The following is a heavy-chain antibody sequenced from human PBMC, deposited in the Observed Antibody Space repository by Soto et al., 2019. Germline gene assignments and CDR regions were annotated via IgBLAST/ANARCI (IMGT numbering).Heavy chain of an antibody. CDR1: GYTFSSYG. CDR3: AKGWDYFDD. J-gene: IGHJ4*02. Sequence: QVQLVESGGGVVQPERSLRLSCAASGYTFSSYGMHWVRQAPGKGLEWVAVISYDGGPRYYADSVKGRFTISRDNTKNPLYLQMNSLRPEDTAGYYCAKGWDYFDDWGQGTLVTVSS. CDR2: ISYDGGPR. V-gene: IGHV3-30*18. D-gene: IGHD1-26*01.